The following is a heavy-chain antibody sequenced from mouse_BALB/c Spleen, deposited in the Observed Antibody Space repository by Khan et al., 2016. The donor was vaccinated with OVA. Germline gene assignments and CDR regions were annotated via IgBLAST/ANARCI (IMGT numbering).Heavy chain of an antibody. D-gene: IGHD2-10*01. J-gene: IGHJ4*01. CDR3: ARQPYYHYYLMDY. Sequence: QVQLKESGPGLVAPSQSLSITCTISGFSLTNYGVHWVRQPPGKGLEWLVVIWSDGSTTYNSALKSRLSISKDNSKSQVFLKMNSLQTDDTAMYYCARQPYYHYYLMDYWGQGNSVTVSS. CDR1: GFSLTNYG. CDR2: IWSDGST. V-gene: IGHV2-6-1*01.